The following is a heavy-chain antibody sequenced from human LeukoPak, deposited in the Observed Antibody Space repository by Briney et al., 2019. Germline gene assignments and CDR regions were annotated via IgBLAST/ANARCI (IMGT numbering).Heavy chain of an antibody. CDR2: IYYSGFT. J-gene: IGHJ4*02. CDR1: GGSLSSGNSH. V-gene: IGHV4-31*03. D-gene: IGHD3-22*01. CDR3: ARGSDTIIYPN. Sequence: PSETLSLTCTVSGGSLSSGNSHWNWVRQHPGKGLEWIGYIYYSGFTYYNPSLKSRLTISVDTSKYQFSLKLSSVTAADTAVYFCARGSDTIIYPNWGQGTLVTASS.